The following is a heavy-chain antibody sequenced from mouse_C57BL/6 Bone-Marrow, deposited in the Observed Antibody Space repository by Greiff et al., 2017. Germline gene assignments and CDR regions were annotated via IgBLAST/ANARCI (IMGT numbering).Heavy chain of an antibody. Sequence: EVQRVESGGGLVQPKGSLKLSCAASGFSFNTYAMNWVRQAPGKGLEWVARIRSKSNNYATYYADSVKDRFTISRDDSESMLYLQMNNLKTEDTAMYYCVRHRDDYDWGYAMDYWGQGTSVTVSS. J-gene: IGHJ4*01. D-gene: IGHD2-4*01. CDR2: IRSKSNNYAT. CDR3: VRHRDDYDWGYAMDY. V-gene: IGHV10-1*01. CDR1: GFSFNTYA.